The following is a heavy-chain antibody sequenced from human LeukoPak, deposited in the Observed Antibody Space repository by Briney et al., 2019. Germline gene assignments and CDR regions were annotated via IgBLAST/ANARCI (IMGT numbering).Heavy chain of an antibody. V-gene: IGHV1-2*06. D-gene: IGHD4-17*01. J-gene: IGHJ4*02. CDR3: ARDGDYIDY. CDR1: GYTFTVYY. Sequence: GASVKVSCKDSGYTFTVYYMQWVREAPGQGREWMGRINTNSGGTNYAQKFEGRITTTRETTISTAYMEMSRLRSDGAAVYYCARDGDYIDYWGQGTLVTVSS. CDR2: INTNSGGT.